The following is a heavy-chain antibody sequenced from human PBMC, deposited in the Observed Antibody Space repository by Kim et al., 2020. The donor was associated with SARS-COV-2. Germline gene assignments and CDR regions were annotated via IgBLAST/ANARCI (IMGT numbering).Heavy chain of an antibody. Sequence: SETLSLTCAVYGGSFSGYYWSWIRQPPGKGLEWIGEINHSGSTNYNPSLKSRVTISVDTSKNQFSLKLSSVTAADTAVYYCAREGRGRGGHDGTEVWGQG. J-gene: IGHJ6*02. V-gene: IGHV4-34*01. D-gene: IGHD3-16*01. CDR2: INHSGST. CDR1: GGSFSGYY. CDR3: AREGRGRGGHDGTEV.